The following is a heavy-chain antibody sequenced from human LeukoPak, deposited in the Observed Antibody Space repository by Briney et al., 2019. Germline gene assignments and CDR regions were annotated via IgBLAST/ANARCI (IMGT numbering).Heavy chain of an antibody. Sequence: SQTLSLTCTVPGGSISSGSYYWSWIRQPAGKGLEWIGRIYTSGSTNYNPSLKSRVTISVDTSKNQFSLKLSSVTAADTAVYYCARLSMVRGVKDYWGQGTLVTVSS. J-gene: IGHJ4*02. V-gene: IGHV4-61*02. CDR2: IYTSGST. CDR1: GGSISSGSYY. D-gene: IGHD3-10*01. CDR3: ARLSMVRGVKDY.